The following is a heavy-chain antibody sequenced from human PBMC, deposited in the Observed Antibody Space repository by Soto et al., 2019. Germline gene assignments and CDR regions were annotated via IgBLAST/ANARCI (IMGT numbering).Heavy chain of an antibody. CDR1: GYTFTSYG. Sequence: QVQLVQSGAEVKKPGASVKVSCKASGYTFTSYGISWVRQAPGQGLEWMGWISAYNGNTNYAQKLQGRVTMTTDTSTSTACMELRSLRSDDTAVYYCARAKWFGLTPDAFDIWGQGTMVTVSS. J-gene: IGHJ3*02. CDR3: ARAKWFGLTPDAFDI. CDR2: ISAYNGNT. V-gene: IGHV1-18*01. D-gene: IGHD3-10*01.